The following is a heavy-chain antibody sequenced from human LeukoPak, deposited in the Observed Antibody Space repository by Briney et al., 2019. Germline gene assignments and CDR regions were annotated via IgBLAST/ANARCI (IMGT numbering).Heavy chain of an antibody. CDR1: GFTVSSNY. CDR2: IYSGGST. CDR3: ARGGIAVAGNFDY. Sequence: GGSLRLSCAASGFTVSSNYMSWVRQAPGKGLEWVSVIYSGGSTYYADSVKGRFTISRDNSKNTLYLQMNGLRAEDTAVYYCARGGIAVAGNFDYWGQGTLVTVSS. D-gene: IGHD6-19*01. V-gene: IGHV3-53*01. J-gene: IGHJ4*02.